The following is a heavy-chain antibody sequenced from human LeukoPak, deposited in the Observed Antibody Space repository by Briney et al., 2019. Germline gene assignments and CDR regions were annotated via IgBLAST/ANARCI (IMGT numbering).Heavy chain of an antibody. CDR3: ARVSPAAHRYYYYMDV. CDR1: GGSISSYY. V-gene: IGHV4-4*07. J-gene: IGHJ6*03. CDR2: IYTSGST. Sequence: PSETPSLTCTVSGGSISSYYWSWIRQPAGKGLEWIGRIYTSGSTNYNPSLKSRVTMSVDTSKNQFSLKLSSVTAADTAVYYCARVSPAAHRYYYYMDVWGKGTTVTVSS. D-gene: IGHD2-2*01.